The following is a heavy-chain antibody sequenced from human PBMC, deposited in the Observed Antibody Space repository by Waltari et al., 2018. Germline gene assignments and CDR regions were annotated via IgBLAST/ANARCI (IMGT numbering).Heavy chain of an antibody. J-gene: IGHJ4*02. V-gene: IGHV3-30*18. Sequence: QVQLVESGGGVVQPGRSRRLSCAASGFSFSSCGMNWVLQGPGKGLEWLAVISYDGSNKYYADSVKGRFTISRDNSKNTLYLQMNSLRAEDTAVYYCAKGTHHVGPSRGVDYWGQGTLVTVSS. CDR3: AKGTHHVGPSRGVDY. CDR1: GFSFSSCG. D-gene: IGHD3-16*01. CDR2: ISYDGSNK.